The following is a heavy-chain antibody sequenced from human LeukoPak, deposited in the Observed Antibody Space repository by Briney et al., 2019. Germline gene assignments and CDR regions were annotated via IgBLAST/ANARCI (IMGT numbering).Heavy chain of an antibody. D-gene: IGHD6-19*01. CDR1: GFTFSSYA. CDR2: ISGSGGNT. V-gene: IGHV3-23*01. CDR3: ARDWGGSGHLTPLPP. J-gene: IGHJ1*01. Sequence: GGSLRLSCAASGFTFSSYAMSWVRQAPGKGLEWVSAISGSGGNTYYADSVKGRFTISRDNSKNTLYLQMNSLRAEDTAVYYCARDWGGSGHLTPLPPWGPGTLVTVSS.